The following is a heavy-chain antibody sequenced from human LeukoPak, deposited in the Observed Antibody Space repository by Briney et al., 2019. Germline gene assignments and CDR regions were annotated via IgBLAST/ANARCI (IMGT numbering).Heavy chain of an antibody. CDR2: IIPILGIA. V-gene: IGHV1-69*04. D-gene: IGHD5-24*01. Sequence: ASLKVSCKASGGTFSSYAISWVRQAPGQGLEWMGRIIPILGIANYAQKFQGRVTITADKSTSTAYMELSSLRSEDTAVYYCARAAVETGYWFDPWGQGTLVTVSS. J-gene: IGHJ5*02. CDR1: GGTFSSYA. CDR3: ARAAVETGYWFDP.